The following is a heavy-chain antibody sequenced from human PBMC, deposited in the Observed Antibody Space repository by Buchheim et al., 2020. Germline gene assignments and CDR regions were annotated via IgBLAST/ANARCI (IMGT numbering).Heavy chain of an antibody. J-gene: IGHJ5*02. CDR1: GFTFSSYA. CDR2: ISYDGSNK. V-gene: IGHV3-30-3*01. D-gene: IGHD2-21*02. CDR3: ARDISSSGGDYA. Sequence: QVQLVESGGGVVQPGRSLKLSCAASGFTFSSYAMHWVRQAPGKGLEWVAVISYDGSNKYYADSVKGRFTISRDNSKNQLYLQMNSLRAEDTAVYYCARDISSSGGDYAWGQGTL.